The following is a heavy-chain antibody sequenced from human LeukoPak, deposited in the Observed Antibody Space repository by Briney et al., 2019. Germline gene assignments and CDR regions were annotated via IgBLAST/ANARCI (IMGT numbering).Heavy chain of an antibody. CDR2: INPNGGGT. V-gene: IGHV1-46*01. CDR3: ARLEPSLRGPTFDY. Sequence: ASVKVSCKASGYTFTNYYMHWVRQAPGQGLEWMGIINPNGGGTSYAQRFQGRVTMTRDMSTSTVYMELSSLRYEDTAVYYCARLEPSLRGPTFDYWGQGTPVTVSS. J-gene: IGHJ4*02. CDR1: GYTFTNYY. D-gene: IGHD4-17*01.